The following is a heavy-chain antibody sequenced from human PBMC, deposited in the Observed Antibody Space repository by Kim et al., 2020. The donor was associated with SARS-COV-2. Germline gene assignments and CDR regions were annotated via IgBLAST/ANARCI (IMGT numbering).Heavy chain of an antibody. Sequence: GGSLRLSCTASGFTFNDFYMSWIRQAPGKGLEWVSYISAGETRNTNCADSVKGRFTISRDTDKNSLYLQMNSLRADDTAVYYCTRGYGDYGYWGQGTLVTVPS. V-gene: IGHV3-11*05. CDR1: GFTFNDFY. J-gene: IGHJ4*02. CDR2: ISAGETRNT. CDR3: TRGYGDYGY. D-gene: IGHD4-17*01.